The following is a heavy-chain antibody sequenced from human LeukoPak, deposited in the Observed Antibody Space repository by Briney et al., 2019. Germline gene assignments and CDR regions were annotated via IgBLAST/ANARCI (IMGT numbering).Heavy chain of an antibody. V-gene: IGHV1-2*02. CDR3: ARNGVPIWFGEYLDY. CDR1: GYTFTSYY. D-gene: IGHD3-10*01. J-gene: IGHJ4*02. Sequence: GASVKVSCKASGYTFTSYYMHWVRQAPGQGLEWMGWINPNSGGTNYAQKFQGRVTMTRDTSISTAYMELSRLRSDDTAVYYCARNGVPIWFGEYLDYWGQGTLVTVSS. CDR2: INPNSGGT.